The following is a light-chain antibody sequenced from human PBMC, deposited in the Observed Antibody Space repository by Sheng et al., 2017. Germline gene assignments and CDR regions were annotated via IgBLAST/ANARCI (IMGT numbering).Light chain of an antibody. CDR3: QAWDSTTAV. V-gene: IGLV3-1*01. J-gene: IGLJ2*01. CDR2: QDN. Sequence: SYELTQPPSVSVSPGQTASITCSGDKLGNKYASWYQQKPGQSPLLVIYQDNKRPSGIPERFSGSNSGNTATLTISETQAMDEADYYCQAWDSTTAVFGGGTKLTVL. CDR1: KLGNKY.